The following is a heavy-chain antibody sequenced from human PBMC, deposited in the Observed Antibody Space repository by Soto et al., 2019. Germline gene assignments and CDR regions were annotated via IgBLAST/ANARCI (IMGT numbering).Heavy chain of an antibody. CDR3: VRDGSTGWHFDS. Sequence: EVQLVESGGGLVQPGGSLRLSCEASGFTLSSYWMSWIRQAPGKGLEWVANTRQDGGQSYLVDSVQGRFTISRDNAKNSVYLQMNSLRAEDTAVYDCVRDGSTGWHFDSWGQGTLVTGSS. CDR1: GFTLSSYW. V-gene: IGHV3-7*01. CDR2: TRQDGGQS. J-gene: IGHJ4*02. D-gene: IGHD6-19*01.